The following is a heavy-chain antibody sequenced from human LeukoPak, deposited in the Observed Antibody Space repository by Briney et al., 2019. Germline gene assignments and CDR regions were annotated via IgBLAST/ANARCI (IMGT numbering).Heavy chain of an antibody. D-gene: IGHD3-3*01. J-gene: IGHJ4*02. CDR2: ISYDGTNK. CDR3: AKSIATIPRHSDY. CDR1: GFTFSDYA. Sequence: PGRSLRLSCAASGFTFSDYAVHWVRQAPGKGLEWVSSISYDGTNKYYGDSMKGRLIISRDNSQNTVFLQMLSLKAEDTAVYYCAKSIATIPRHSDYWGQGALVTVSS. V-gene: IGHV3-30*18.